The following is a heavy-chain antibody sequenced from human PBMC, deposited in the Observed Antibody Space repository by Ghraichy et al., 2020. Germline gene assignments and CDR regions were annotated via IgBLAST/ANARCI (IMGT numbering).Heavy chain of an antibody. J-gene: IGHJ6*02. Sequence: GGSLRLSCAASGFTFSSYEMHWVRQAPGKGLEWVSYISSSGSTIYYADSVKGRFTISRDNAKNSLYLQMNSLRAEDTAVYYCARELIRGYCSSPSCGGDYYYGVDVWGQGTTVTVSS. CDR3: ARELIRGYCSSPSCGGDYYYGVDV. CDR2: ISSSGSTI. CDR1: GFTFSSYE. D-gene: IGHD2-2*01. V-gene: IGHV3-48*03.